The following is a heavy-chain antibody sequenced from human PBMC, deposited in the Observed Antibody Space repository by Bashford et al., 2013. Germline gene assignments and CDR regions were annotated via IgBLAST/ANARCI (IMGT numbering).Heavy chain of an antibody. V-gene: IGHV1-2*02. D-gene: IGHD1-26*01. Sequence: ASVKVSCKASGYTFTGYYMHWVRQAPGQGLEWMGWINPNPNSGATKYAEMFQGRVTMTRDTSISTAYMELSSLRSDDTAVYFCARDGPVVGVWNAFNIWGQGTMVTVSS. CDR1: GYTFTGYY. CDR3: ARDGPVVGVWNAFNI. J-gene: IGHJ3*02. CDR2: INPNPNSGAT.